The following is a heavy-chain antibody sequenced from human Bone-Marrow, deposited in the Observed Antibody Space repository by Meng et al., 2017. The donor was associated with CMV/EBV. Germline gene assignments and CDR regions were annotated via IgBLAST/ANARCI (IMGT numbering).Heavy chain of an antibody. CDR1: GFSISTSGVG. D-gene: IGHD3-9*01. V-gene: IGHV2-5*01. J-gene: IGHJ6*02. Sequence: FCGFSISTSGVGVGWIRQPPGKALEWLALIYWNDDERYSPSLRNRLTISKDTSKNQVVLTVTNMDPVDTATYYCAHILTYYYGMDVWGHGTMVTVSS. CDR3: AHILTYYYGMDV. CDR2: IYWNDDE.